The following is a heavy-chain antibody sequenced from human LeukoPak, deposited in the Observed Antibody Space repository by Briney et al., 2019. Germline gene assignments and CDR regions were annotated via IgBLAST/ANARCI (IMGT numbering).Heavy chain of an antibody. CDR3: ASSGPPPVYYMDV. Sequence: PSETLSLTCTVSGGSISSSSYYWCWIRQPPGKGLEWIGSIYYSGSTYYNPSLKIRVTISVDTSKNQFSLKLSSVTAADTAVYYCASSGPPPVYYMDVWGKGTTVTVSS. CDR1: GGSISSSSYY. CDR2: IYYSGST. D-gene: IGHD2-15*01. J-gene: IGHJ6*03. V-gene: IGHV4-39*01.